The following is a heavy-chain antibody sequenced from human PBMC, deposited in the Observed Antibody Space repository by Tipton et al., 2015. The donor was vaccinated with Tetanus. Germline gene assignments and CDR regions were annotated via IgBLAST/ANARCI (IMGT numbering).Heavy chain of an antibody. V-gene: IGHV4-61*01. CDR2: IYYTGST. D-gene: IGHD1-14*01. CDR1: GGSVSNGSYY. J-gene: IGHJ4*02. CDR3: ARGTGDY. Sequence: TLSLTCAVSGGSVSNGSYYWNWIRQPPGKGLEWIAHIYYTGSTDYNPSLKSRVTISADTTKNQFSLKLSSVTAADTAVYYCARGTGDYCGQGTLVTVSS.